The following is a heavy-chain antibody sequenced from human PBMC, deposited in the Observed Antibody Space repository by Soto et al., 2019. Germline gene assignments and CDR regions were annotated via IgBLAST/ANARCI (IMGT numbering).Heavy chain of an antibody. V-gene: IGHV1-2*04. CDR1: GDTFTGYY. Sequence: ASVKVSCKASGDTFTGYYMHWVRQAPGQGLEWMGWINPNSGGTNYAQKFQGWVTMTRDTSISTAYMELSRLRSDDTAVYYCARDKGYCSGGSCYPGGYWGQGTLVTVSS. D-gene: IGHD2-15*01. J-gene: IGHJ4*02. CDR2: INPNSGGT. CDR3: ARDKGYCSGGSCYPGGY.